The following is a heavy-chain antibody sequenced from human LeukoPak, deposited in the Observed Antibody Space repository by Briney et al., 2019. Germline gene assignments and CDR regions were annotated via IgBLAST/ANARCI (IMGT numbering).Heavy chain of an antibody. CDR1: GFTFSSYA. V-gene: IGHV3-23*01. Sequence: GGSLRLSCAASGFTFSSYAMSWVRQAPGKGLEWVSAISGSGGSTYYADSVKGRFTISRDNSKNTLYLQMNSQRAEDTAVYYCAKAFYSGSYSDFDYWGQGTLVTVSS. J-gene: IGHJ4*02. D-gene: IGHD1-26*01. CDR3: AKAFYSGSYSDFDY. CDR2: ISGSGGST.